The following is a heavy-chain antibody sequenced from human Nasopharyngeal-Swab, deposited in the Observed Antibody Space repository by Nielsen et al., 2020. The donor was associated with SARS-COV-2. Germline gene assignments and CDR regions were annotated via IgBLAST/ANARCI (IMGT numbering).Heavy chain of an antibody. Sequence: SETLSLTCAVYGGSFTDYYWTWIRQPPGKGLEWIGEINHRGSTNYNPSLKSRVTISADTSKNQFSLNLSSVTAADTAVYYCARGLVDVNMMLVVIGFSYWLDYWGQGTLVTVSS. CDR1: GGSFTDYY. J-gene: IGHJ4*02. D-gene: IGHD3-22*01. CDR3: ARGLVDVNMMLVVIGFSYWLDY. V-gene: IGHV4-34*01. CDR2: INHRGST.